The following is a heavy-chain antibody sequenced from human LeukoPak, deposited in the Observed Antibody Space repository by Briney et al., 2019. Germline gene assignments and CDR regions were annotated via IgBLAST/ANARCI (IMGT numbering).Heavy chain of an antibody. CDR1: GFTVSSNY. CDR2: IYSGGST. D-gene: IGHD6-19*01. J-gene: IGHJ6*03. Sequence: GGSLRLSCAASGFTVSSNYMSWVRQAPEKGLEWVSVIYSGGSTYYADSVKGRFTISRDNSKNTLYLQMNSLRAEDTAVYYCARVCVSSGWYGNYYYYMDVWGKGTTVTISS. V-gene: IGHV3-66*01. CDR3: ARVCVSSGWYGNYYYYMDV.